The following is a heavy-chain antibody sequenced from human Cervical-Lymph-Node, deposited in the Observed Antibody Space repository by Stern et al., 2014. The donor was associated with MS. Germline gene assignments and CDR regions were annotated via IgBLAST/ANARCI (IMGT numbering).Heavy chain of an antibody. J-gene: IGHJ6*02. CDR2: IYTSGST. Sequence: QLQLQESGPGLAKPSQTLSLTCTVSGGSISSGSYYWSWIRQPAGKGLEWIGRIYTSGSTNYNPSLKSRVTISVDTSKNQFSLKLSSVTAADTAVYYCARDCRLRYFDNYGMDVWGQGTTVTVSS. CDR3: ARDCRLRYFDNYGMDV. CDR1: GGSISSGSYY. D-gene: IGHD3-9*01. V-gene: IGHV4-61*02.